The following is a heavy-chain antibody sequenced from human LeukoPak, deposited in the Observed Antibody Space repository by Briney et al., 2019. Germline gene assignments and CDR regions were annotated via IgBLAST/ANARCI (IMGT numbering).Heavy chain of an antibody. D-gene: IGHD6-13*01. Sequence: GGSLRLSCAASGFTFSSYWMSWVRQAPGKGLEWVANIKHDGSEKYYVDSVKGRFTISRDNAKNSLYLQMNSLRAEDTAVYYCARGLTPIAAAGTGDYWGQGTLVTVSS. J-gene: IGHJ4*02. V-gene: IGHV3-7*01. CDR2: IKHDGSEK. CDR3: ARGLTPIAAAGTGDY. CDR1: GFTFSSYW.